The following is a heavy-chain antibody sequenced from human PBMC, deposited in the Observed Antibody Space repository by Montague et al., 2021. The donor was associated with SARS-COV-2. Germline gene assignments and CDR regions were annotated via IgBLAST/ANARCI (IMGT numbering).Heavy chain of an antibody. CDR2: INWDDDQ. Sequence: PALVKPTQTLTLTCTFTGFSLTTAGMCVSWVRQSPGKAPEWLALINWDDDQYYSTSLKTRLTISKDTSRNQVALTMTNMDPVDTATYYCARMICTSWYREIGFDVGGQGFRFTVSS. CDR1: GFSLTTAGMC. CDR3: ARMICTSWYREIGFDV. V-gene: IGHV2-70*20. D-gene: IGHD6-13*01. J-gene: IGHJ3*01.